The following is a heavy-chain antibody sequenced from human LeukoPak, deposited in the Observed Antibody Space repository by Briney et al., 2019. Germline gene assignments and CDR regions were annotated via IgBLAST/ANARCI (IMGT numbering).Heavy chain of an antibody. J-gene: IGHJ4*02. CDR1: GGSISPHY. CDR2: VYYNGLT. V-gene: IGHV4-59*11. Sequence: PSETLSLTCTVSGGSISPHYWTWMRQPPGKGLEWIGYVYYNGLTSYNASLRRRLILSVDTARNQVSLKLTSVTAADTAVYYCTREVSTVTFDYWGREPLVTVSS. D-gene: IGHD4-17*01. CDR3: TREVSTVTFDY.